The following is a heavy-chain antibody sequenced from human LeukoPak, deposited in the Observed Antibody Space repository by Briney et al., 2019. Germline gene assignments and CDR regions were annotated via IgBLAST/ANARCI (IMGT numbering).Heavy chain of an antibody. Sequence: GVSLRLSCAASGFTVSSNYMSCVRHSPGEGLEWVSVIYSGGSTYYADSVKGRFTISRDNSKNTLYLQMNSMRAEDTAVYYCARDPYYSSGWWDWGQGTLVTVSS. D-gene: IGHD6-19*01. CDR1: GFTVSSNY. CDR2: IYSGGST. V-gene: IGHV3-53*01. J-gene: IGHJ4*02. CDR3: ARDPYYSSGWWD.